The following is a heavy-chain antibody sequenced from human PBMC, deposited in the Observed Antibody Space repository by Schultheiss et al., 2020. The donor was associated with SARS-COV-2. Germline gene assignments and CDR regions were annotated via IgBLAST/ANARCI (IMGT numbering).Heavy chain of an antibody. V-gene: IGHV1-3*01. D-gene: IGHD6-13*01. Sequence: ASVKVSCKASGYTFTSYAMHWVRQAPGQRLEWMGWINAGNGNTNYAQKLQGRVTMTTDTSTSTAYMELRSLRSDDTAVYYCARGAEQQLVKGGWFDPWGQGTLVTVSS. CDR2: INAGNGNT. CDR1: GYTFTSYA. J-gene: IGHJ5*02. CDR3: ARGAEQQLVKGGWFDP.